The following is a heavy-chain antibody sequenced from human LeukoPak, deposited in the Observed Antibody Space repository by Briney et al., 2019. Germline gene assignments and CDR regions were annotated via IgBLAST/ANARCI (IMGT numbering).Heavy chain of an antibody. Sequence: SETLSLTCTVSGGSISSYYWSWIRQPPGKGLEWIGYIYYSGSTNYNPSLKSRVTISVDTSKNQFSLKLSSVTAADTAVYYCARFYGSGSYYPALDYWGQGTLVTVSS. D-gene: IGHD3-10*01. V-gene: IGHV4-59*01. CDR1: GGSISSYY. CDR3: ARFYGSGSYYPALDY. CDR2: IYYSGST. J-gene: IGHJ4*02.